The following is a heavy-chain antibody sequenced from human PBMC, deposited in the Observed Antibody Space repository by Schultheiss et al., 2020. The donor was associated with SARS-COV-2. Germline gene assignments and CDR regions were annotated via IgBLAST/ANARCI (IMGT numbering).Heavy chain of an antibody. J-gene: IGHJ4*02. CDR1: GGSISSSSYY. Sequence: SQTLSLTCTVSGGSISSSSYYWGWIRQPPGKGLEWIGSIYYSGSTYYNPSLKSRVTISVDTSKNQFSLKLSSVTAADTAVYYCARLALPGLISRWGQGTLVTVSS. V-gene: IGHV4-39*07. CDR2: IYYSGST. CDR3: ARLALPGLISR. D-gene: IGHD3-16*01.